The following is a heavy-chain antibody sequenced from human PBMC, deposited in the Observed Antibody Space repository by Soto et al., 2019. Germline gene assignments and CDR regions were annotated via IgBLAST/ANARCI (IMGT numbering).Heavy chain of an antibody. CDR3: ARRGTPIDY. V-gene: IGHV1-18*01. J-gene: IGHJ4*02. Sequence: SRKGSPKAPGYKVIDYGITRGAQAPGQGLEWMGWISEYNGNTNYAQKFQGRVTMTTDTSTSTAYMELKSLRSDDTAVYYCARRGTPIDYWGQGTLVTVSS. CDR1: GYKVIDYG. D-gene: IGHD3-16*01. CDR2: ISEYNGNT.